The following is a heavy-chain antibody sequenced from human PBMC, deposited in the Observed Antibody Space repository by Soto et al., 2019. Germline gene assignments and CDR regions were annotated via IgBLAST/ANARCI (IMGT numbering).Heavy chain of an antibody. J-gene: IGHJ4*02. Sequence: ASVKVSCKASGYTFTSYAMHWVRQAPGQRLEWMGWINAGNGNTKYSQKFQGRVTITRDTSGSTAYMELSSLRSEDTAVYYCARGGYSYGTMPADYWGQGTLVTVSS. CDR2: INAGNGNT. D-gene: IGHD5-18*01. CDR3: ARGGYSYGTMPADY. V-gene: IGHV1-3*01. CDR1: GYTFTSYA.